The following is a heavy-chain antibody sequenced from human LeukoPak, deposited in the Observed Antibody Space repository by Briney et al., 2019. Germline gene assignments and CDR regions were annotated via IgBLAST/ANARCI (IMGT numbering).Heavy chain of an antibody. CDR1: GGSISSGGYY. Sequence: SETLSLTYTVSGGSISSGGYYWSWIRQHPGKGLEWIGYIYYSGSTYYNPSLKSRVTISVDTSKNQFSLKLSSVTAADTAVYYCARLGLQYYNWFDPWGQGTLVTVSS. CDR2: IYYSGST. D-gene: IGHD4-11*01. V-gene: IGHV4-31*03. CDR3: ARLGLQYYNWFDP. J-gene: IGHJ5*02.